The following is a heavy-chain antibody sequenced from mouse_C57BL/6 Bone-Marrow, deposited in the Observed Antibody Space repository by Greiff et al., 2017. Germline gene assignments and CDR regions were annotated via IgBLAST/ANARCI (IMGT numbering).Heavy chain of an antibody. Sequence: QVKLQQPGAELVRPGSSVKLSCKASGYTFTSYWMHWVKQRPLQGLEWIGNIDPSDSETHYNQKFKDKATLTVDNSSSTAYMQLSSLTAADSAVYYCGRDCSGYGFAYWGQGTLVTVSA. V-gene: IGHV1-52*01. CDR3: GRDCSGYGFAY. J-gene: IGHJ3*01. CDR1: GYTFTSYW. CDR2: IDPSDSET. D-gene: IGHD3-2*02.